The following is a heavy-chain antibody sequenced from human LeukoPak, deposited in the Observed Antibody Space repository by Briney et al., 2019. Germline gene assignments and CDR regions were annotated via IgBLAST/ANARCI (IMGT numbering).Heavy chain of an antibody. Sequence: SVKVSYKASGGTFSSYAISWVRQAPGQGLEWMGRIIPIFGTANYAQKFQGRVTITTDESTSTAYMELSSLRSEDTAVYYCARDRYSGYEYAFDYWGQGTLVTVSS. D-gene: IGHD5-12*01. V-gene: IGHV1-69*05. CDR2: IIPIFGTA. CDR3: ARDRYSGYEYAFDY. J-gene: IGHJ4*02. CDR1: GGTFSSYA.